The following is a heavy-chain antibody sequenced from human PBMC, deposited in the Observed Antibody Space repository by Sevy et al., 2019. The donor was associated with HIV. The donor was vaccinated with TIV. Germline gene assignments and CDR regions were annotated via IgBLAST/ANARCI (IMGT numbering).Heavy chain of an antibody. D-gene: IGHD3-22*01. CDR1: GYTLAKVS. CDR3: ATTIDYYHSSGYPFDY. V-gene: IGHV1-24*01. CDR2: FDPEDGDPEDGKT. Sequence: ASVKVSCKVSGYTLAKVSIHWVRQAPGKGLEWMTSFDPEDGDPEDGKTIYAPKFLGRVSLTEDTSTDTAYMELSSLRSDDTAVYYCATTIDYYHSSGYPFDYWGQGTLVTVSS. J-gene: IGHJ4*02.